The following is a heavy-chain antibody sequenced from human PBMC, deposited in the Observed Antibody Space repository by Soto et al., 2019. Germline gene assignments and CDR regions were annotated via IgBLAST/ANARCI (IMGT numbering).Heavy chain of an antibody. Sequence: GSLRISCAASGFTFSDYYMSWIRQAPGKGLEWVSYISSSSSYTNYADSVKGRFTISRDNAKNSLYLQMNSLRAEDTAVYYCAREKILAAAGTGGMDVWGQGTTVTVSS. J-gene: IGHJ6*02. CDR2: ISSSSSYT. V-gene: IGHV3-11*06. CDR3: AREKILAAAGTGGMDV. D-gene: IGHD6-13*01. CDR1: GFTFSDYY.